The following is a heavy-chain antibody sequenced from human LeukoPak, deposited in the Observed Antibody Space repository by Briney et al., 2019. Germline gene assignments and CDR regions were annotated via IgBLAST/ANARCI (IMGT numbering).Heavy chain of an antibody. D-gene: IGHD2/OR15-2a*01. J-gene: IGHJ4*02. CDR2: INPNSGGT. V-gene: IGHV1-2*02. CDR3: VTAPTSSGRLLSVDY. Sequence: ASVKVSCKASGYTFTGYCMHWMRQAPGQGLEWMGWINPNSGGTNYAQKFQGRVTMTRDTSISTAYMELSRLRSDDTAVYYCVTAPTSSGRLLSVDYWGQGTLVTVSS. CDR1: GYTFTGYC.